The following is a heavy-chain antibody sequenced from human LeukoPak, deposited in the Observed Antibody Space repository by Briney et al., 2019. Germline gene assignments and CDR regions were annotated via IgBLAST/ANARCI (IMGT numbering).Heavy chain of an antibody. Sequence: PGGSLRLSCAASGFTFSSYSMNWVRQAPGKGLEWVSYISSSSSTIYYADSVKGRFTISRDNAKNSLFLQMNSLRAEDTAIYYCARDVGTSSNWYDPWGQGTLVTVSS. J-gene: IGHJ5*02. D-gene: IGHD6-6*01. CDR3: ARDVGTSSNWYDP. CDR2: ISSSSSTI. V-gene: IGHV3-48*01. CDR1: GFTFSSYS.